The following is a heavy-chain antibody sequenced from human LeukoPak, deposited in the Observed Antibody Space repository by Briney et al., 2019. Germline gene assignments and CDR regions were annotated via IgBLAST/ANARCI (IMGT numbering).Heavy chain of an antibody. Sequence: PSETLSLTCTVSGGSISSYYWSWIRQPAGKGLEWIGRIYTSGSTNYNPSLKSRVTMSVDTSKNQFSLKLSSVTAADTAVYYCAGDTLFVVVPAAINWFDPWGQGTLVTVSS. J-gene: IGHJ5*02. D-gene: IGHD2-2*01. CDR1: GGSISSYY. CDR2: IYTSGST. CDR3: AGDTLFVVVPAAINWFDP. V-gene: IGHV4-4*07.